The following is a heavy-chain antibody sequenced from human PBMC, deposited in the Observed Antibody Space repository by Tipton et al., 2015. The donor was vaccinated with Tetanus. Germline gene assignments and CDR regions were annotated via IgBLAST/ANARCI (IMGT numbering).Heavy chain of an antibody. CDR3: ARSRPGAMTTVTTFEY. Sequence: LRLSCSVSGDAITSYYWSWIRQPPGKGLEWIGEINLSGRTNYNSSLKSRVTISVDTSKNQFSLKLSSVTAADTAVYYCARSRPGAMTTVTTFEYWGQGTLVTVSS. CDR1: GDAITSYY. D-gene: IGHD4-17*01. J-gene: IGHJ4*02. CDR2: INLSGRT. V-gene: IGHV4-34*01.